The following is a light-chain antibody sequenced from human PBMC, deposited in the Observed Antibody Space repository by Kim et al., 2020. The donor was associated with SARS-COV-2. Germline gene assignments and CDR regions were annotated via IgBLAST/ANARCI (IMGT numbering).Light chain of an antibody. V-gene: IGKV3-11*01. CDR3: QQRSNWPPLT. J-gene: IGKJ4*01. Sequence: EIVLTQSPATLSLSPGERATLSCRASQSVTSYLAWYQKKPGQAPRLLIYEATNRATGIPARFSGTGSGTDFTLTISSLEPEDFAVYYCQQRSNWPPLTFGGGTKVDIK. CDR2: EAT. CDR1: QSVTSY.